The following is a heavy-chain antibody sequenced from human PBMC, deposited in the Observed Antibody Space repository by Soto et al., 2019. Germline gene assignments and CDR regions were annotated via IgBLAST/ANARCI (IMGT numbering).Heavy chain of an antibody. J-gene: IGHJ4*02. CDR2: ISGSGGST. CDR1: GFTFSSYA. D-gene: IGHD2-2*01. CDR3: AKALDCSSTSCYLGPCWY. V-gene: IGHV3-23*01. Sequence: EVQLLESGGGLVQPGGSLRLSCAASGFTFSSYAMSWVRQAPGKGLEWVSAISGSGGSTYYADSVKGRFTISRDNSKNTLYLQRNSLRAEDTAVYYCAKALDCSSTSCYLGPCWYWGQGTLVTVSS.